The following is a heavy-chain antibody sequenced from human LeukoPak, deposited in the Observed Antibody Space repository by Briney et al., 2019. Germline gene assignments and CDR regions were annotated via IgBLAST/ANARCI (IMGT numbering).Heavy chain of an antibody. CDR1: GFTFSSYG. CDR2: ISYDGSNK. J-gene: IGHJ4*02. CDR3: ARDPYCSSTSCYLLDY. V-gene: IGHV3-30*19. D-gene: IGHD2-2*01. Sequence: GGSLRLSCAASGFTFSSYGMHWVRQAPGKGLEWVAVISYDGSNKYYADSVKGRFTISRDNSKNTLYLQMNSLRAEDTAVYYCARDPYCSSTSCYLLDYWGQGTLVTVSS.